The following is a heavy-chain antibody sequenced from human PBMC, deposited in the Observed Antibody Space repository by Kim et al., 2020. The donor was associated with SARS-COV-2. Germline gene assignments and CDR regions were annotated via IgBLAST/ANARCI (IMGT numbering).Heavy chain of an antibody. CDR2: INSDGRTT. D-gene: IGHD2-21*02. J-gene: IGHJ4*02. CDR3: ARVRYCDGNCWYRDFDY. CDR1: GFTLSSHW. Sequence: GGSLRLSCAASGFTLSSHWMHWVRPVPGKGLVWVSRINSDGRTTTYADSVKGRFTISRDNAKNTLYLQMNSLRAEDTAVYYCARVRYCDGNCWYRDFDYWGQGTLVTVSS. V-gene: IGHV3-74*01.